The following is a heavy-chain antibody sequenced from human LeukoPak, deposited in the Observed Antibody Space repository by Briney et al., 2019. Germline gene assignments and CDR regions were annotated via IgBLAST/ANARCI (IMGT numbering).Heavy chain of an antibody. Sequence: SETLSLTCTVSGGSISSYYWSWIRQPPGKGLEWIGYIYYSGSTNYNPSLKSRVTISVDTSKNQFSLKLSSVTAADTAVYYCARDHNSSWYGAFDPWGQGTLVTVSS. CDR2: IYYSGST. CDR1: GGSISSYY. D-gene: IGHD6-13*01. V-gene: IGHV4-59*01. CDR3: ARDHNSSWYGAFDP. J-gene: IGHJ5*02.